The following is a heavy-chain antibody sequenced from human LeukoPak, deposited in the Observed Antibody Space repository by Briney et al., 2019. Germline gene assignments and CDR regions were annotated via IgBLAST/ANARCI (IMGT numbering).Heavy chain of an antibody. CDR1: GHTFTSYD. CDR3: ARRIAAAGVGIVY. D-gene: IGHD6-13*01. V-gene: IGHV1-8*01. Sequence: GASVKVSCKASGHTFTSYDINWVRQATGQGLEGMGWMNPDSGNTGYAQKFQGRVTMTRNPSISTAYMELSSLTSEDTAVYYCARRIAAAGVGIVYWGQGTLVTVSS. J-gene: IGHJ4*02. CDR2: MNPDSGNT.